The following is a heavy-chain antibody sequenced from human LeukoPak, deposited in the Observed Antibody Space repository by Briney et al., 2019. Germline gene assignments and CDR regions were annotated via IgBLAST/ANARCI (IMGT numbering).Heavy chain of an antibody. Sequence: GGSLRLSCAASGFTFSSYAMSWVRQAPGKGLEWVSAISGSGGSTYYADPVKGRFTISRDNSKNTLYLQMNGLRAEDTAVYYCAKGSYYDSSGSFYFDYWGQGTLVTVSS. CDR3: AKGSYYDSSGSFYFDY. CDR1: GFTFSSYA. D-gene: IGHD3-22*01. J-gene: IGHJ4*02. CDR2: ISGSGGST. V-gene: IGHV3-23*01.